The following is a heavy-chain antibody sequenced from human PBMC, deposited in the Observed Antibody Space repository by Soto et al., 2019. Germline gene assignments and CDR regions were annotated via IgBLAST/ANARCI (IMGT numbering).Heavy chain of an antibody. V-gene: IGHV1-18*01. CDR3: AREGLAPYYLYGMDV. J-gene: IGHJ6*02. CDR2: ISGYNGNT. Sequence: QVQLVQSRGEVKKPGASVKVSCKTSGYSFTTYGISWVRQAPGQELAWMGWISGYNGNTNYAQKLQGRVTMATDKATSTAYMELRSLRSHDTAVYYCAREGLAPYYLYGMDVWGQGRPVTVSS. CDR1: GYSFTTYG.